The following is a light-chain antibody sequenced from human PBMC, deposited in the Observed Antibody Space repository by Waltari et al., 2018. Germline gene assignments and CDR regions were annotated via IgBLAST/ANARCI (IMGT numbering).Light chain of an antibody. CDR3: QAWDSSTLWV. V-gene: IGLV3-1*01. CDR2: EDN. Sequence: SFELTQPPSLSVSPGQTAIFTCSGDNLGDKYPSWYQQRPGQSPVLVIYEDNKRPSGIPERFSDSNAGNTATLTITGTQTTEEADYYCQAWDSSTLWVFGGGTKLTVL. CDR1: NLGDKY. J-gene: IGLJ3*02.